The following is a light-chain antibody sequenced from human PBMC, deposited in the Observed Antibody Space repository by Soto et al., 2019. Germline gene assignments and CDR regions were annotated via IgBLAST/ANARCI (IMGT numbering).Light chain of an antibody. Sequence: EIVLTQSPGTLSLSPGERATLSCGASQSVSSYLAWYQQKPGQAPRLLIYDASNRATGIPARFSGSGSGTDFTLTISSLEPEDFAVYYCQQRSNWPPLFGQGTRLEIK. J-gene: IGKJ5*01. CDR3: QQRSNWPPL. CDR1: QSVSSY. CDR2: DAS. V-gene: IGKV3-11*01.